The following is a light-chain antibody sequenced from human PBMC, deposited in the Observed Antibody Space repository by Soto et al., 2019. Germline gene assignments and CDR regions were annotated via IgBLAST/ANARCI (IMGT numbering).Light chain of an antibody. CDR1: QTISSW. Sequence: DIQMTQSPSTLSASVGDRVTITCRASQTISSWLVWYQQKPGKAPKLLIYKASSLESGVPSRFSGSGSGTEFTLTISSLQPDDFATYYCQQYNHYWTFGQGTKVEIK. J-gene: IGKJ1*01. CDR2: KAS. CDR3: QQYNHYWT. V-gene: IGKV1-5*03.